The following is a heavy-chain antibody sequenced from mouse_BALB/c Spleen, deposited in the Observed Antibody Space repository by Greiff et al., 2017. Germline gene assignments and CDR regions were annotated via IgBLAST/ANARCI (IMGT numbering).Heavy chain of an antibody. CDR3: ARTLTGTEALFAY. Sequence: EVHLVESGGGLVKPGGSLKLSCAASGFAFSSYDMSWVRQTPEKRLEWVAYISSGGGSTYYPDTVKGRFTISRDNAKNTLYLKMSSLKSEDTAMYYCARTLTGTEALFAYWGQGTLVTVSA. CDR1: GFAFSSYD. D-gene: IGHD4-1*01. J-gene: IGHJ3*01. V-gene: IGHV5-12-1*01. CDR2: ISSGGGST.